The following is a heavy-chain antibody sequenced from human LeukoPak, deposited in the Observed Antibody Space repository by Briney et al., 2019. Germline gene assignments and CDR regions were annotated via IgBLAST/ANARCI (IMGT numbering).Heavy chain of an antibody. CDR1: GYSISSGYY. Sequence: PSETLSLTCTVSGYSISSGYYWGWIRQPPGKGLEWIGSIYHSGSTYYNPSLKSRVTVSVDTSKNQFSLKLSSVTAADTAVYYCALWKYPVPWGQGTLVTVSS. CDR2: IYHSGST. D-gene: IGHD1-7*01. CDR3: ALWKYPVP. V-gene: IGHV4-38-2*02. J-gene: IGHJ5*02.